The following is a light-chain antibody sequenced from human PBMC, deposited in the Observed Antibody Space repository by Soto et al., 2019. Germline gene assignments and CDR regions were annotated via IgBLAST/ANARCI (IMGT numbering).Light chain of an antibody. Sequence: IVLTQSPATLSLSPGERATLSCGASQSVRSNYVAWYQQKPGLAPRLLIYDASSRATGIPDRFSGSGSGTDFTLTISRLEPADSAGYYCQQYGSSQTFGPGTKVDIK. V-gene: IGKV3D-20*01. CDR2: DAS. CDR3: QQYGSSQT. J-gene: IGKJ3*01. CDR1: QSVRSNY.